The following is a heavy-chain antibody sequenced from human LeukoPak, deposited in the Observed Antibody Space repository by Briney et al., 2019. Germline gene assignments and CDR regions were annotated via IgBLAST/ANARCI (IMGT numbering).Heavy chain of an antibody. CDR1: GFTFSSYA. V-gene: IGHV3-64*01. D-gene: IGHD3-9*01. J-gene: IGHJ6*03. CDR2: ISSNGGST. CDR3: ARAVFWQEGGDPHYYYYMDV. Sequence: GGSLRLSCAASGFTFSSYAMHWVRQAPGKGLEYVSAISSNGGSTYYANSVKGRFTISRDNSKNTLYLQMGSLRAEDMAVYYCARAVFWQEGGDPHYYYYMDVWGKGTTVTVSS.